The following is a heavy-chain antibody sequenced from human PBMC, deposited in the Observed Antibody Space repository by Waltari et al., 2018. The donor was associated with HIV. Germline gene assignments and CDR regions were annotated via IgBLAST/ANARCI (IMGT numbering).Heavy chain of an antibody. CDR1: GASISSSSYY. Sequence: QLQLQESGPGLVKPSETLSLTCTVSGASISSSSYYWGWIRQPPGKGLEWIGSMYYRGSTSYHPSLKSRVSISVATSKNQFSLKLSSVTAADTAVYYCARHRGESVSDAFDMWGQGTMVTVSS. CDR3: ARHRGESVSDAFDM. D-gene: IGHD2-8*01. V-gene: IGHV4-39*01. J-gene: IGHJ3*02. CDR2: MYYRGST.